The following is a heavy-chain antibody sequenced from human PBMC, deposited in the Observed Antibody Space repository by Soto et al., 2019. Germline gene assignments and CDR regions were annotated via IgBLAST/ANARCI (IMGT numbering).Heavy chain of an antibody. CDR1: NYAFTYNA. CDR2: IGPNSGST. Sequence: QVQLVQSGPEVKKPGASVKVSCKASNYAFTYNAINWVRQAPGHGLEWMGWIGPNSGSTNYAQDLQRRVTMTTDTSTNTAYMELRSLRSDDPAIYYCATSSPGGVGQYVDAFDLWGQGTLVTVSS. D-gene: IGHD3-16*01. CDR3: ATSSPGGVGQYVDAFDL. V-gene: IGHV1-18*01. J-gene: IGHJ3*01.